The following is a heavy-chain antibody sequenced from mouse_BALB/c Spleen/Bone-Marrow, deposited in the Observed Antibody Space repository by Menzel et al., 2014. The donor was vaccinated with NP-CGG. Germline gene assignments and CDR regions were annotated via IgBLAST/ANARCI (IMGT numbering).Heavy chain of an antibody. CDR1: GFNIKDTY. CDR2: IDPANGNT. J-gene: IGHJ3*01. CDR3: ARFPFPY. V-gene: IGHV14-3*02. Sequence: VQLQQSGAELVKPGASVKLSCTASGFNIKDTYMHWVKQRPEQGLEWIGKIDPANGNTKYDPKFQDKATITADTSSNTAHLQLSSLTSEDTAVYYCARFPFPYWGQGTLVTVSA.